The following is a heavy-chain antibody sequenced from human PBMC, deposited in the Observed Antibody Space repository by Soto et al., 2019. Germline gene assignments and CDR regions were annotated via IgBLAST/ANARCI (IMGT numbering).Heavy chain of an antibody. CDR3: ARDVPLNYYDGTFSYYALDV. J-gene: IGHJ6*02. CDR1: GGTFSSHA. Sequence: SVKVSCKASGGTFSSHAISWVRQAPGQGLEWMGGIIPFFKAANYAQKFQGRVTITADDSTSTAYMDLYSLRSEDTAVYYCARDVPLNYYDGTFSYYALDVWGQ. D-gene: IGHD3-16*01. CDR2: IIPFFKAA. V-gene: IGHV1-69*13.